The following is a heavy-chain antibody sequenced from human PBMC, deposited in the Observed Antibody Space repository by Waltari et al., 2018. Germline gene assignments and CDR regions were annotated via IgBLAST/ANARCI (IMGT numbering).Heavy chain of an antibody. CDR3: ATSSDAFDI. Sequence: QVQLQESGPGLVKPSETLSLTCAVSGYSISSGYYWGWIRQPPGKGLEWIGSIYHSGGTDYNPSLKSRVNISVDTSKNQFSLKLSSVTAADTAVYYCATSSDAFDIWGQGTMVTVSS. J-gene: IGHJ3*02. V-gene: IGHV4-38-2*01. CDR1: GYSISSGYY. CDR2: IYHSGGT.